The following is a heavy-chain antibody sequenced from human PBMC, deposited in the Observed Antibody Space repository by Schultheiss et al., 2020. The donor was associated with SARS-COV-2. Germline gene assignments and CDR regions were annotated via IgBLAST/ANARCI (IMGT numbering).Heavy chain of an antibody. J-gene: IGHJ6*02. Sequence: GESLKISCAASGFTFDDYAMHWVRQAPGKGLEWVSAISGSGGSTYYADSVKGRFTISRDNSKNTLYLQMNSLRAEDTAVYYCARVSYDSLYHYYYYGMDVWGQGTTVTVSS. CDR2: ISGSGGST. CDR1: GFTFDDYA. CDR3: ARVSYDSLYHYYYYGMDV. D-gene: IGHD3-9*01. V-gene: IGHV3-23*01.